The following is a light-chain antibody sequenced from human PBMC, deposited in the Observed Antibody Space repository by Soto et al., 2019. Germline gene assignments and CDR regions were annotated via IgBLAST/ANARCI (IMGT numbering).Light chain of an antibody. CDR1: QSVSSY. Sequence: EIVLTQSPATLSLSPGERATLSCSASQSVSSYLAWYQQKSGQAPRLLIYDASNRATGIPARFSGSGSGTDFTLTISSLEPEDFAVYYCQQRSNWPPITFGQGTRLEIK. J-gene: IGKJ5*01. CDR3: QQRSNWPPIT. V-gene: IGKV3-11*01. CDR2: DAS.